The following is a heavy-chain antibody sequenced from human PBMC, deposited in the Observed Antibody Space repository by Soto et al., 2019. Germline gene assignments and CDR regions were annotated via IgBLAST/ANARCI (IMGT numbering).Heavy chain of an antibody. J-gene: IGHJ4*02. CDR3: ARLLGAVPLDF. CDR2: IKPDGSQK. V-gene: IGHV3-7*01. D-gene: IGHD3-16*01. Sequence: EVQLVESAGGLVQPGGSLRLSCAASGFTFSDYWMTWVRQTPGRGLEWVANIKPDGSQKYYVDSVKGQFSISRDNAKNSQYLQKGYLRADDTAVFYCARLLGAVPLDFWGQGAMVTVSS. CDR1: GFTFSDYW.